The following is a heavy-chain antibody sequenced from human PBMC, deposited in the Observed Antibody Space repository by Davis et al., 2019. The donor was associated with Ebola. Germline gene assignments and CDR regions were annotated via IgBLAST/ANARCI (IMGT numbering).Heavy chain of an antibody. V-gene: IGHV3-73*01. CDR2: IRSKANSYAT. J-gene: IGHJ4*02. CDR3: TGAPRGYSYGYGGDY. D-gene: IGHD5-18*01. Sequence: GGSLRLSCAASGFTFSGSAMHWVRQASGKGLEWVGRIRSKANSYATAYAASVKGRFTISRDDSKNTAYLQMNSLKTEDTAVYYCTGAPRGYSYGYGGDYWGQGTLVTVSS. CDR1: GFTFSGSA.